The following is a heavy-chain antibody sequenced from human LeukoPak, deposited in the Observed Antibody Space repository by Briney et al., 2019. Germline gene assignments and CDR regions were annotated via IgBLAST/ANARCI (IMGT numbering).Heavy chain of an antibody. D-gene: IGHD6-13*01. J-gene: IGHJ6*03. V-gene: IGHV4-59*01. CDR2: IYYSGST. Sequence: SETLSLTCTVSGGSITSYYWSWIRQPPGKGLECIGYIYYSGSTNYNPSLKSRVTISVDTSKNQFSLMLNSVTAADTAVYYCARGGGISHYYYYMDVWGKGTTVTISS. CDR1: GGSITSYY. CDR3: ARGGGISHYYYYMDV.